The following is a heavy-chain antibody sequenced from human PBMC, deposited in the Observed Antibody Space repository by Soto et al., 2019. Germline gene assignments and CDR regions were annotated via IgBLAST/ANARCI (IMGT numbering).Heavy chain of an antibody. CDR1: GFTFRGYT. CDR3: AREGYPFDY. D-gene: IGHD5-12*01. J-gene: IGHJ4*02. V-gene: IGHV3-48*02. CDR2: ISTSSSTI. Sequence: EVQLVESGGGLVQPGGSLRLSCAASGFTFRGYTMNWVRQAPGKGLEWVSYISTSSSTIYYADSVKGRFNISRDNAKNSLYLQMNSLRDEDTAVYYCAREGYPFDYWGQGTLVTVSS.